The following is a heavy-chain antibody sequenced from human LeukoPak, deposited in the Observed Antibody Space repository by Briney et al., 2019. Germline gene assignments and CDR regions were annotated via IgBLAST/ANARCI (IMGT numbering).Heavy chain of an antibody. CDR1: GFSFTYAW. Sequence: GGSLRLSCSASGFSFTYAWMNWVRQAPGKGLEWVGRIKSHEYGLTTDYAAPVKGRFTISRDDSKDTLYLQMNSLRTEDTALYYCARDWYHAFDFWGQGTMVTVSS. V-gene: IGHV3-15*01. CDR2: IKSHEYGLTT. J-gene: IGHJ3*01. CDR3: ARDWYHAFDF. D-gene: IGHD3-9*01.